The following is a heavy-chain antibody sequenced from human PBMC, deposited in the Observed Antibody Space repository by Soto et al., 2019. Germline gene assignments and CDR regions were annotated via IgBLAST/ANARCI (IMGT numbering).Heavy chain of an antibody. CDR2: ISGSGGST. D-gene: IGHD6-13*01. CDR1: GFTFSSYA. CDR3: AKPESWYKFSEYFQH. J-gene: IGHJ1*01. Sequence: EVQLLESGGGLVQPGGSRRLSCAASGFTFSSYAMSWVRQAPGKGLEWVSAISGSGGSTYYADSVKGRFTISRDNSKNTLYLQMNSLRAEDTAVYYCAKPESWYKFSEYFQHWGQGTLVTVSS. V-gene: IGHV3-23*01.